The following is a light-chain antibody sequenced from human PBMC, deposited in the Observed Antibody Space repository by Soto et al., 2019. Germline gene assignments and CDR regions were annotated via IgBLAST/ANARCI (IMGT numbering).Light chain of an antibody. J-gene: IGKJ5*01. CDR1: QSVSSNY. CDR2: GVS. CDR3: QQYHNTPIT. Sequence: EVVLTQSPGTLSLSPGERATLSCRASQSVSSNYLAWYQQIPGQAPRLLIYGVSSRAAGIPDRFSGSGSGTDFTLTINRLEPEDLAVYYCQQYHNTPITFGQGTRLEIK. V-gene: IGKV3-20*01.